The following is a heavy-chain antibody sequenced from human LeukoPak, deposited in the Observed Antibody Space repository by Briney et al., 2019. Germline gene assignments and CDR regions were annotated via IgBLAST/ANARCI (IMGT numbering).Heavy chain of an antibody. CDR1: GFTFSTYG. Sequence: GGSLRLSCAASGFTFSTYGMHWVRQTPGKGLEWVAFIRYDGSSKSYADSVKGRFTISRDNSKNVLYLQMNSLRTDDTAVYYCAKVGSAYDFRSGFDYWGQGTLVTVSS. D-gene: IGHD3-3*01. CDR2: IRYDGSSK. J-gene: IGHJ4*02. CDR3: AKVGSAYDFRSGFDY. V-gene: IGHV3-30*02.